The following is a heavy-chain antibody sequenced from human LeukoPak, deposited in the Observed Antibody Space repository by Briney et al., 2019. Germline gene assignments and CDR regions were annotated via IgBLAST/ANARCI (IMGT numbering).Heavy chain of an antibody. CDR2: IYYSGST. Sequence: SETLSLTCTVSGGSISSYYWSWIRQPPGKGLEWIGYIYYSGSTNYNPSLKSRVTISVDTSKNQFSLKLSSVTAADTAVYYCARSIGGVIVEDALDIWGQGTMVTVSS. V-gene: IGHV4-59*01. CDR3: ARSIGGVIVEDALDI. D-gene: IGHD3-16*02. CDR1: GGSISSYY. J-gene: IGHJ3*02.